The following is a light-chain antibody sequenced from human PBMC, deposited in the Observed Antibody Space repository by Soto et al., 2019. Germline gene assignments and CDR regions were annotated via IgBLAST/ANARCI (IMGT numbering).Light chain of an antibody. CDR1: SSNIGSNA. CDR2: RNN. V-gene: IGLV1-44*01. J-gene: IGLJ2*01. Sequence: QAVVTQPPSASGTPGQRVTISCSGISSNIGSNAVNWYQQLPGTAPKLLIYRNNQRPSGVPDRFSGSKSGTSASLAISGLQSEDEADYYCAAWDDSLNGPVFGGGTKVTVL. CDR3: AAWDDSLNGPV.